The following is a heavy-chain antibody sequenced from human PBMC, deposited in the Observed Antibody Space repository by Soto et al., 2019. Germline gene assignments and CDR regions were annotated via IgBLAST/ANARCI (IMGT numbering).Heavy chain of an antibody. CDR3: GRRGPAVGVTGPSDY. J-gene: IGHJ4*02. CDR1: GFTFSGYA. V-gene: IGHV3-21*01. CDR2: INTNSYYI. Sequence: EVQLVESGGGLVKPGGSLRLSCAAFGFTFSGYAMSWVRQAPGKGLEWVSCINTNSYYIYYGDSVKGRFTISRDNAQNSLYLQMNSLRGEDTAVYYCGRRGPAVGVTGPSDYWGQGTLVIVSS. D-gene: IGHD1-26*01.